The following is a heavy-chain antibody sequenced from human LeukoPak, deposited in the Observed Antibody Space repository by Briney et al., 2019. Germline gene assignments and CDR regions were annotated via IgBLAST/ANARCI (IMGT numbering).Heavy chain of an antibody. CDR2: ISAYNGNT. V-gene: IGHV1-18*01. CDR1: GYTLTSYG. J-gene: IGHJ4*02. D-gene: IGHD6-13*01. CDR3: SRERAAAGTIDY. Sequence: GASVKVSCKASGYTLTSYGISWVRQAPGQGLEWVGWISAYNGNTNYAQKLQGRVIMTTDTSTSTAYMELRSLRSDDTAVYYCSRERAAAGTIDYWGQGTLVTVSS.